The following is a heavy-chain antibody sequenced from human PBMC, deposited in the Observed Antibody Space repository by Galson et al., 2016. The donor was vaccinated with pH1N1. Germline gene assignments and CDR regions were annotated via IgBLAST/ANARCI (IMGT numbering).Heavy chain of an antibody. D-gene: IGHD2-21*02. J-gene: IGHJ4*02. CDR2: IYYSGTT. CDR3: ARGGGDLDS. V-gene: IGHV4-59*01. Sequence: SETLSLTCTVSGDSINRNYWSWIRQPPGKGLEWIGYIYYSGTTSYIPSLKSRITVSVDSSQGQFSLKLTSVTAADTAVYYCARGGGDLDSWGQGTLVTVSS. CDR1: GDSINRNY.